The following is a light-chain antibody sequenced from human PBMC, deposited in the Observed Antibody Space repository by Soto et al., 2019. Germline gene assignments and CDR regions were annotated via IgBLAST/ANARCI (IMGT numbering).Light chain of an antibody. V-gene: IGKV1-17*01. CDR2: VAS. CDR1: QSINNF. Sequence: DIQMTQSPSSLSASIGDRVTITCRANQSINNFLNWYQHRPGQAPQLLIYVASSLQSGVPSRFSGSGSGTDFTLTISSLQPEDIATYYCLQHNSYPYTFGQGTKLEIK. CDR3: LQHNSYPYT. J-gene: IGKJ2*01.